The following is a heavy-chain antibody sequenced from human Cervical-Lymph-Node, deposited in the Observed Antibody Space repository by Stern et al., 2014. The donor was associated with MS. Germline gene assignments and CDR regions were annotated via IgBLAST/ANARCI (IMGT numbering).Heavy chain of an antibody. CDR1: GFTFSTSA. CDR3: TKILSPLFPGAFNI. CDR2: TSLDASHT. Sequence: QVQLVQSGGGVVQPGKSLRLSCAASGFTFSTSAMHWVRQAPGKGLEWVAFTSLDASHTYYADSVKGRFTISRDNSRDTLYLQMNGLSVEDTAVYYCTKILSPLFPGAFNIWGQGTLVTVSS. V-gene: IGHV3-30-3*02. J-gene: IGHJ3*02. D-gene: IGHD1-14*01.